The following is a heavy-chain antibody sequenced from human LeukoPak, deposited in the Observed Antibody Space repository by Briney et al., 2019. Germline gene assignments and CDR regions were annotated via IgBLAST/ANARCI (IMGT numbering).Heavy chain of an antibody. CDR3: ARALSYDILTGYSLYYFDY. V-gene: IGHV4-61*02. CDR1: GGSISSGSYY. CDR2: IYTSGST. D-gene: IGHD3-9*01. J-gene: IGHJ4*02. Sequence: SETLSLTSTVSGGSISSGSYYWSWIRQPAGKGLEWIGRIYTSGSTNYNPSLKSRVTISVDTSKNQFSLKLSSVTAADTAVYYCARALSYDILTGYSLYYFDYWGQGTLVTVSS.